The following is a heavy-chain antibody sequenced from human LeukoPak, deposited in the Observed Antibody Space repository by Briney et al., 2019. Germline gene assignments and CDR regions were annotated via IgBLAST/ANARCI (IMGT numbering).Heavy chain of an antibody. V-gene: IGHV3-30*14. CDR3: AREKFDS. CDR1: GFTFSNFA. J-gene: IGHJ5*01. CDR2: VSYEGTIK. Sequence: GGSLRLSCAASGFTFSNFAMHWVRQAPGKGLEWVAVVSYEGTIKYYSDSAKGRFTISRDNSNSLISLQMNDLTTEDTAVYYCAREKFDSWGQGTLVTVSP.